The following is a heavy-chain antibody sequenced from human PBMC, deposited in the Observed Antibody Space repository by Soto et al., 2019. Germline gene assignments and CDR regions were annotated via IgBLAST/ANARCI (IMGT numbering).Heavy chain of an antibody. V-gene: IGHV4-34*01. Sequence: QVQLQQWGTGLLRPSETLSLTCAVYGGSLIGNYWTWVRQPPGKGLEWMGEINHSGRTNPNPSLKSRVTISLDMSKNQFSLKMTSVIAADTAVYYCAKTRPVRGNWWARRDYVMDVWGQGTTVTVSS. CDR1: GGSLIGNY. CDR3: AKTRPVRGNWWARRDYVMDV. J-gene: IGHJ6*02. D-gene: IGHD2-8*02. CDR2: INHSGRT.